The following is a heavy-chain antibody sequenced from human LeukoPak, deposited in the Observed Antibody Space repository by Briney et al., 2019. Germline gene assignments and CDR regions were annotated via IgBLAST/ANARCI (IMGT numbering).Heavy chain of an antibody. CDR1: GFTFDDYA. Sequence: PGGSLRLSCAASGFTFDDYAMHWVRQAPGKGLEWVSLISGDGGSTYYADSVKGRFTISRDNAKNSLYLQMNSLRAEDTALYYCARCSTYYYYYMDVWGKGTTVTVSS. V-gene: IGHV3-43*02. J-gene: IGHJ6*03. D-gene: IGHD3-10*02. CDR2: ISGDGGST. CDR3: ARCSTYYYYYMDV.